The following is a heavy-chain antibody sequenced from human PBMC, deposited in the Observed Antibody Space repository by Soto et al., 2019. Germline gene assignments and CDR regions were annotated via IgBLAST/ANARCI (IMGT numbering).Heavy chain of an antibody. D-gene: IGHD3-16*01. J-gene: IGHJ4*02. CDR1: AASFSKYY. CDR3: ASVTFGGVVLAH. CDR2: IYFNGNT. V-gene: IGHV4-59*01. Sequence: PSETLSLTCTVSAASFSKYYWSWIRQPPGKGLEWIGYIYFNGNTNYNPSLKRRVTISIETSKKQISLNLTSVTDADTAVYYCASVTFGGVVLAHWGQGTLVTV.